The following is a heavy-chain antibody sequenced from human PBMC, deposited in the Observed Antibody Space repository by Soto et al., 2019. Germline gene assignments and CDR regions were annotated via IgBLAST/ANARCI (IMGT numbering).Heavy chain of an antibody. D-gene: IGHD2-8*01. J-gene: IGHJ4*02. Sequence: PSETLSLTCTVSGDSIGTTHSYWAWIRQSPGKGLEWIGNIHYSGSTYYMPSLRSRVTLSLDTSKNQFSLRLTSVTAEDTAVYYCARHEGNGNVWPLDYWGQGILVTVSS. CDR1: GDSIGTTHSY. CDR3: ARHEGNGNVWPLDY. CDR2: IHYSGST. V-gene: IGHV4-39*01.